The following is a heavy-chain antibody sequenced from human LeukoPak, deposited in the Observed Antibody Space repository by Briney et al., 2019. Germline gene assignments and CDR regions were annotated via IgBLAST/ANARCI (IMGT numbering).Heavy chain of an antibody. J-gene: IGHJ4*02. CDR1: GGSISSYY. Sequence: SETLSLTCTVSGGSISSYYWSWIRQPPGKGLEWIGYIYYSGSTNYNPSLKSRVTISVDTSKNQFSLKLSSVTAADTAVYYCARHNFKGYSSLELVYWGQGTLVTVSS. CDR3: ARHNFKGYSSLELVY. D-gene: IGHD6-19*01. V-gene: IGHV4-59*08. CDR2: IYYSGST.